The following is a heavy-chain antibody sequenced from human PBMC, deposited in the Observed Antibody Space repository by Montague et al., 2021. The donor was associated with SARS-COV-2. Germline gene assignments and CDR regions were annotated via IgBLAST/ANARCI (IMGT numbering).Heavy chain of an antibody. CDR3: ARDSGYYDSSGYSYDAFDI. V-gene: IGHV4-31*03. CDR2: IYHTGST. D-gene: IGHD3-22*01. Sequence: TLSLACTVSGGSISSGGYYWSWIRQHPGKRLEWIGSIYHTGSTHFNPSLKSRVTISKETSKNHFSLNLRSVTAADSAVYYCARDSGYYDSSGYSYDAFDIWGQGTKVTVSS. CDR1: GGSISSGGYY. J-gene: IGHJ3*02.